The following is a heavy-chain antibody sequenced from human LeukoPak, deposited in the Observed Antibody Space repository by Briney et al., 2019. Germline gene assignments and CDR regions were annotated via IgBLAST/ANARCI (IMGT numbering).Heavy chain of an antibody. D-gene: IGHD3-10*01. CDR3: ARVIRYYGSGSYYNPLDH. CDR2: ISSNGGST. V-gene: IGHV3-64*01. Sequence: GGSLRLSCAASGFTFSSYAMHWVRQAPGKGLEYVSAISSNGGSTYYANSVKGRFTISRDNSKNTLYLQMGSLRAEDMAVYYCARVIRYYGSGSYYNPLDHWGQGTLVTVSS. CDR1: GFTFSSYA. J-gene: IGHJ4*02.